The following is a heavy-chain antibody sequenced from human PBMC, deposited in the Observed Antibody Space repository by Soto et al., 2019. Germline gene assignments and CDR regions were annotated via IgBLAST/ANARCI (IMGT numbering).Heavy chain of an antibody. CDR1: GFPFSSYW. J-gene: IGHJ1*01. V-gene: IGHV3-74*03. CDR3: VRDYDSSGFNYGH. Sequence: GGSLRLSWVASGFPFSSYWMHWIRQVPGKGLMWVSQIGSDGRPTTYADSVKGRFTISRDNARNTLYLQMNSLRADDTAMYYCVRDYDSSGFNYGHWGQGTLVTISS. D-gene: IGHD3-22*01. CDR2: IGSDGRPT.